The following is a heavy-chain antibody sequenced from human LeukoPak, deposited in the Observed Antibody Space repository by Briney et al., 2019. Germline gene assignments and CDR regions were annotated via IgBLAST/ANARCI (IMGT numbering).Heavy chain of an antibody. V-gene: IGHV1-3*01. CDR3: ATDAVYDSSGYEIDY. CDR2: INAGNGNT. Sequence: ASVKVSCKASGYTFTSYAMHWVRQAPGQRLEWMGWINAGNGNTKYSQKFQGRVTITRDTSASTAYMELSSLRSEDTAVYYCATDAVYDSSGYEIDYWGQGTLVTVSS. CDR1: GYTFTSYA. D-gene: IGHD3-22*01. J-gene: IGHJ4*02.